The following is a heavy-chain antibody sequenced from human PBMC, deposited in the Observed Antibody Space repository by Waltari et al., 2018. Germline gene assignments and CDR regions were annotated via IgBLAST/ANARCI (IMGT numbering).Heavy chain of an antibody. V-gene: IGHV4-61*09. D-gene: IGHD3-22*01. CDR2: IYTRGST. CDR3: AREFRYYYDSSGYYCWFDP. J-gene: IGHJ5*02. Sequence: QVQLQESGPGLVKPSQTLSLTCTVSGGSISSGSYYWSWIRQPAGEGLEWIGYIYTRGSTNYNPSRKSRVTISVDTSKNQLSLKLSSVTAADTAVYYCAREFRYYYDSSGYYCWFDPWGQGTLVTVSS. CDR1: GGSISSGSYY.